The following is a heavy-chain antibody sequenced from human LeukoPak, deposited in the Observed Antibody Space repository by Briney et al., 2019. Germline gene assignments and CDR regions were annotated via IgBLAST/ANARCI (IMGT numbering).Heavy chain of an antibody. Sequence: GGSLRLSCAASGFTFSSYSMNWVRQAPGKELEWVSSISSSSYIYYADSVKGRFTISRDNAKNSLYLQMNSLRAEDTAVYYCAREHSSRLIDYWGQGTLVTVSS. V-gene: IGHV3-21*01. D-gene: IGHD6-13*01. CDR2: ISSSSYI. CDR3: AREHSSRLIDY. J-gene: IGHJ4*02. CDR1: GFTFSSYS.